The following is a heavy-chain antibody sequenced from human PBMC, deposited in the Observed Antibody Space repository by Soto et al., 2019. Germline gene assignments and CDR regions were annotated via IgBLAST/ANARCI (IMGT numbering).Heavy chain of an antibody. Sequence: SETLSLTCAFSGGSISSYYWSWIRQPPGKGLEWIGYIYGSGNTNYNPSLNSRVIISIDTSQNQLSLKLTSVTAADTAVYYCARTHGGPYAFDIWGRGTMVTVSS. CDR2: IYGSGNT. CDR1: GGSISSYY. J-gene: IGHJ3*02. D-gene: IGHD3-10*01. CDR3: ARTHGGPYAFDI. V-gene: IGHV4-59*01.